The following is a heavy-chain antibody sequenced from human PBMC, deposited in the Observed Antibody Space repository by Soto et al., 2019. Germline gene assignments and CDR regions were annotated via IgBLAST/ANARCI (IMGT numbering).Heavy chain of an antibody. CDR3: ARWPDGYYYYGMDV. CDR1: GYTFTSYD. J-gene: IGHJ6*02. CDR2: MNPNSGNT. V-gene: IGHV1-8*01. Sequence: QVQLVQSGAEVKKPGASVKVSCKASGYTFTSYDINWVRQATGQGLEWMGWMNPNSGNTGYAQKFQGRVTMTRNTSISTAYMELSSLRAEDTAVYYCARWPDGYYYYGMDVWGQGTTVTVSS.